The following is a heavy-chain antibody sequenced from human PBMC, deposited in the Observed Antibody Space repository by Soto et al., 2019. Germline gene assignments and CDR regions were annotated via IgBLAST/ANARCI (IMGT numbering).Heavy chain of an antibody. Sequence: SETLSLTCTVSGGSISSYYWSWIRQPPGKGLEWIGYIYYSGSTNYNPSLKSRVTISVDTSKNQFSLKLSSVTAADTAVYYCARRLYSSSSFWFDPWGQGTLVTVSS. CDR3: ARRLYSSSSFWFDP. CDR1: GGSISSYY. V-gene: IGHV4-59*08. CDR2: IYYSGST. J-gene: IGHJ5*02. D-gene: IGHD6-6*01.